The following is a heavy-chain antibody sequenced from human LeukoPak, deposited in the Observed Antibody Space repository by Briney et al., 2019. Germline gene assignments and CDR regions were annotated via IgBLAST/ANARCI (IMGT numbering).Heavy chain of an antibody. CDR2: IWYDGSNK. D-gene: IGHD5-24*01. Sequence: GGSLRLSCAASGFTFSSYAMSWVRQAPGKGLEWVAVIWYDGSNKYYADSVKGRFTISRDNSKNSLYLQMNSLRAEDTAVYYCARDPSWLAENYYFDYWGQGTLVTVSS. CDR3: ARDPSWLAENYYFDY. CDR1: GFTFSSYA. V-gene: IGHV3-33*08. J-gene: IGHJ4*02.